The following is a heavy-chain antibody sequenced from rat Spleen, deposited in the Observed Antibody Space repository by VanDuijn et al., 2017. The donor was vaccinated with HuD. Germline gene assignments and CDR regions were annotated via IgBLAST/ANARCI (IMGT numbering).Heavy chain of an antibody. J-gene: IGHJ2*01. CDR3: AKDRDYGPDY. CDR1: GFTFSSYW. Sequence: EVQLVETGGGLVQPGRSLKLSCVASGFTFSSYWMYWIRQAPGKGLEWVSSINPEGANTHYTDSVKGRFTISRDNAENTVYLQMNSLRSEDTATYYCAKDRDYGPDYWGQGVMVTVSS. CDR2: INPEGANT. V-gene: IGHV5-58*01. D-gene: IGHD1-11*01.